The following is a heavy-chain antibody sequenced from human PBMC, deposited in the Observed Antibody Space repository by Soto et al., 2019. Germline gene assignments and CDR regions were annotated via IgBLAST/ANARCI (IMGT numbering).Heavy chain of an antibody. J-gene: IGHJ6*02. Sequence: EVQLVESGGGLLQPGGSLRLSCEVSGSTSGKAWLHWVRQAPGKGLVWVSHINSDGSSTNYADFVKGRFTIARDNAKNTVYLQMNSLRAEDTAVYYCARDRSYSLDVWGQGTTVTVSS. CDR3: ARDRSYSLDV. CDR2: INSDGSST. V-gene: IGHV3-74*01. CDR1: GSTSGKAW.